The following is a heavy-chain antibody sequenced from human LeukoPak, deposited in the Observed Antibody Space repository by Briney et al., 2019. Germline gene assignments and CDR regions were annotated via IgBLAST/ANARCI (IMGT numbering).Heavy chain of an antibody. CDR1: GGSLSGYY. CDR2: INHSGST. V-gene: IGHV4-34*01. J-gene: IGHJ4*02. Sequence: SETLSLTCAVYGGSLSGYYWSWIRQPPGKGLEWIGEINHSGSTNYNPSLKSRVTISVDTSKNQFSLKLSSVTAADTAVYYCARGNLPSSSWYEWGQGTLVTVSP. D-gene: IGHD6-13*01. CDR3: ARGNLPSSSWYE.